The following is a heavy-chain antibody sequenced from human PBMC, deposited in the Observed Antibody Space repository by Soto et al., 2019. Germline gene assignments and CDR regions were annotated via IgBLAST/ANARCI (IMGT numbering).Heavy chain of an antibody. CDR1: GGSISSGGYS. CDR2: IYHSGST. D-gene: IGHD6-13*01. CDR3: ARAYGAAAGPWFDP. J-gene: IGHJ5*02. V-gene: IGHV4-30-2*01. Sequence: SETLSLTCAVSGGSISSGGYSWSWIRQPPGKGLEWIGYIYHSGSTYYNPSLKSRVTISVDRSKNQFSLKLSSVTAADTAVHYCARAYGAAAGPWFDPWGQGTLVTVSS.